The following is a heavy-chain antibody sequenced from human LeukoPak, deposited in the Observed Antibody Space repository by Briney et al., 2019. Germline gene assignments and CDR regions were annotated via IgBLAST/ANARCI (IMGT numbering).Heavy chain of an antibody. Sequence: SETLSLTCAVSGGSISSNNWWGWVRQPPGKGLEWIGEIYHSGSPNYNPSLKSRVTISVDKSRNHFSLNLSSVTAADTAVYYCARTVRVYYDSSGFDYWGQGTLVTVSS. V-gene: IGHV4-4*02. CDR2: IYHSGSP. CDR3: ARTVRVYYDSSGFDY. J-gene: IGHJ4*02. CDR1: GGSISSNNW. D-gene: IGHD3-22*01.